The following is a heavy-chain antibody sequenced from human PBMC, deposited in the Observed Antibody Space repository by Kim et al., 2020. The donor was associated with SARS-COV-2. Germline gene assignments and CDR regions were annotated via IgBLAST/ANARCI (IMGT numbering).Heavy chain of an antibody. D-gene: IGHD2-21*01. CDR2: ISFNSAHK. CDR1: GFTFDDYD. V-gene: IGHV3-9*01. CDR3: SKANSVRNGTKGVYDY. Sequence: GGSLRLSCAASGFTFDDYDMHWVRQGPGKGLEWVSVISFNSAHKIYADAVKGRFTISRDNANNSLYLEMNTLRAVDTAFYYCSKANSVRNGTKGVYDYWG. J-gene: IGHJ4*01.